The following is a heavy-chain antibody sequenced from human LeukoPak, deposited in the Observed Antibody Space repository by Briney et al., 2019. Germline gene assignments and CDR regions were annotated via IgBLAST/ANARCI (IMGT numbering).Heavy chain of an antibody. Sequence: SETLSLTCTVSGGSISSYYWSWIRQPAGKGLEWIWRIYTSGSTHYNPPFKSRVTMSVDTSKNQFSLKLSSVTAADTAVYYCARDGAPYYDFWSGLQGKGLYYYYYMDVWGKGTTVTVSS. J-gene: IGHJ6*03. CDR3: ARDGAPYYDFWSGLQGKGLYYYYYMDV. D-gene: IGHD3-3*01. CDR1: GGSISSYY. CDR2: IYTSGST. V-gene: IGHV4-4*07.